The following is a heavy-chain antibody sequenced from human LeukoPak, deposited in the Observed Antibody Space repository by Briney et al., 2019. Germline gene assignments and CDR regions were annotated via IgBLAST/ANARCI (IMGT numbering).Heavy chain of an antibody. CDR1: GFVFSDYS. D-gene: IGHD7-27*01. CDR2: IRGSGSGLGSGN. CDR3: ARDDNWGFDY. J-gene: IGHJ4*02. Sequence: PGGPLRLSCAASGFVFSDYSMNWVRQAPGKGLEWVANIRGSGSGLGSGNYYADSVKGRFTISRDNAKTSLYLQMNSLRAGDTAFYYCARDDNWGFDYWGQGALVTVSS. V-gene: IGHV3-48*04.